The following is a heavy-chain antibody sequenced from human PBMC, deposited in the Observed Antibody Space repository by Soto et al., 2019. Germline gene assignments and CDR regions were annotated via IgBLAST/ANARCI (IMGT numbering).Heavy chain of an antibody. Sequence: QEQLLQSGAEVRKPGSSVKVSCKASGGTFNNYAVSWVRQAPGQGLEWMGGIIPMFETVNYAQRFQGRLTIAADESTSTDYMELTSLTSADTAIYFCARGLRTGNYGMDVWGQGTTVTVSS. V-gene: IGHV1-69*01. CDR2: IIPMFETV. D-gene: IGHD2-15*01. CDR1: GGTFNNYA. J-gene: IGHJ6*02. CDR3: ARGLRTGNYGMDV.